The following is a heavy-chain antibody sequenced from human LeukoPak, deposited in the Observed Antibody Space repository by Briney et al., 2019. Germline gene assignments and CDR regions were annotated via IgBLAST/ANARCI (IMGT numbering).Heavy chain of an antibody. D-gene: IGHD3-16*01. CDR1: SGSVSSGDYY. V-gene: IGHV4-30-4*08. J-gene: IGHJ4*02. CDR2: IYYSGST. CDR3: ARDVRRFGGVVFDY. Sequence: PSETLSLTCTVSSGSVSSGDYYWSWIRQPPGKGLEWIGYIYYSGSTYYNPSLKSRLTISVDTSKNQFSLKLSSVTAADTAVYYCARDVRRFGGVVFDYWGQGTLVTVSS.